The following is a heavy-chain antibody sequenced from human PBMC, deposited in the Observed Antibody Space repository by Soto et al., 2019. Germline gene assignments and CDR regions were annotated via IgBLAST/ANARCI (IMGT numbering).Heavy chain of an antibody. CDR2: IHNSGST. D-gene: IGHD3-10*01. Sequence: KTSETLSLTCTVSGGSITSYYWSWIRQPPGKGLEWIGYIHNSGSTSYNPSLQSRVTISADVSKNQYSLELRSVTAADTAVYYCARRWSGTDYWGHGTLVTVSS. V-gene: IGHV4-59*01. CDR3: ARRWSGTDY. CDR1: GGSITSYY. J-gene: IGHJ4*01.